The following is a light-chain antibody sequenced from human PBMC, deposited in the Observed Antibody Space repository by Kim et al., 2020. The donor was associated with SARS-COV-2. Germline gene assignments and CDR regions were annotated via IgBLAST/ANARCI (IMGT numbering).Light chain of an antibody. Sequence: ASTGDRVTSTCRASQGISSYLAWYQQKPGKAPKLLIYAASTLQSGVPSRFSGSGSGTDFTLTISCLQSEDFATYYCQQYYSYPRTFGQGTKVDIK. CDR1: QGISSY. J-gene: IGKJ1*01. CDR2: AAS. CDR3: QQYYSYPRT. V-gene: IGKV1-8*01.